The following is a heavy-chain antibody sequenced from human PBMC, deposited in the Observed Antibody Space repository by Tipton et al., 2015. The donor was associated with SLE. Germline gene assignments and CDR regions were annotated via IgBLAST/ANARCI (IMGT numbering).Heavy chain of an antibody. V-gene: IGHV4-59*01. CDR3: ARLQNSSGGSIFDS. Sequence: TLSLTCTISGGSISRYYWSWIRQFPGKGLEWIGYVYYSGGTNYSPSLSSRVTISIDTSKKQFSLKLTSVTAADTAIYYCARLQNSSGGSIFDSWGQGTLVTVSS. D-gene: IGHD6-25*01. CDR2: VYYSGGT. J-gene: IGHJ4*02. CDR1: GGSISRYY.